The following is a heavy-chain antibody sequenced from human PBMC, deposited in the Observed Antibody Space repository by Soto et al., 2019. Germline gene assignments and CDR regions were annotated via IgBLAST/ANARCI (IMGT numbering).Heavy chain of an antibody. CDR3: ASQTSGYYYYGMDV. CDR2: ISSSSTYI. Sequence: EVQLVESGGGLVKPGGSLRLSCAASGFTFSSYSMNWVRQAPGKGLEWVSSISSSSTYIYYADSVQGRFTISRDNAKNSLYLQMNSLSAEDTAVYYCASQTSGYYYYGMDVWGQGNTVTVSS. J-gene: IGHJ6*02. CDR1: GFTFSSYS. V-gene: IGHV3-21*01.